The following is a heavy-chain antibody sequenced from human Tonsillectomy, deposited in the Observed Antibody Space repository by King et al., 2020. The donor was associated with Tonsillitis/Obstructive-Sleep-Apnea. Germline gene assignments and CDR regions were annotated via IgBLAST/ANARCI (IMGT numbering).Heavy chain of an antibody. CDR2: MNHSGSN. J-gene: IGHJ4*02. Sequence: VQLQQWGAGLLKPSETLSLTCAVYGGSFSGYYWSWIRQPPGKGLEWIGEMNHSGSNKKKPSLRSRVTISVDTSKNQFSLKLSSVTAADTAVYYCARGDILTGYYASTDFDYWGQGTLVTVSS. CDR1: GGSFSGYY. V-gene: IGHV4-34*01. D-gene: IGHD3-9*01. CDR3: ARGDILTGYYASTDFDY.